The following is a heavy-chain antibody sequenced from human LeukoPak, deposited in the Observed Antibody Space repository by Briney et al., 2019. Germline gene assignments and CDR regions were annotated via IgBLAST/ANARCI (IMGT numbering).Heavy chain of an antibody. V-gene: IGHV3-48*01. CDR1: GFTSTTYS. CDR2: ISPSSSTI. Sequence: PGGSLRLSCAASGFTSTTYSMNWVRQAPGKGLEWVSYISPSSSTIYYADSVKGRFTISRDNAKNSLYLQMNSLRAEDTAVYYCAELGITMIGGVWGKGTTVTISS. CDR3: AELGITMIGGV. D-gene: IGHD3-10*02. J-gene: IGHJ6*04.